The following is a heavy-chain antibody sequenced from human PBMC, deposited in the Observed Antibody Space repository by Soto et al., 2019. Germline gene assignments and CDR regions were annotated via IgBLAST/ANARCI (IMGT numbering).Heavy chain of an antibody. Sequence: EASVKVSCKASGYTFTSYYMHWVRQAPGQGLEWMGIINPSGGSTSYAQKFQGRVTMTRDTSTSTVYMELSSLRSEDTAVYYCARDGNEYYYDSSRWFDPWGQGTLVTVSS. CDR3: ARDGNEYYYDSSRWFDP. CDR2: INPSGGST. V-gene: IGHV1-46*01. CDR1: GYTFTSYY. J-gene: IGHJ5*02. D-gene: IGHD3-22*01.